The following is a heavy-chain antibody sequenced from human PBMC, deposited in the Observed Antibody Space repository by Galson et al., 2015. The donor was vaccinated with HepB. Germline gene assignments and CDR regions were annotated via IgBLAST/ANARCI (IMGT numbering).Heavy chain of an antibody. CDR2: ISGSGGST. V-gene: IGHV3-23*01. CDR1: GFTFSSYA. CDR3: ARWQSESYYDY. J-gene: IGHJ4*02. Sequence: SLRLSCAASGFTFSSYAMSWVRQAPGKGLEWVSAISGSGGSTYYADSVKGRFTISRDNSKNTLCLQMNSLRADDTAVYYCARWQSESYYDYWGRGTLVTVSS. D-gene: IGHD5-24*01.